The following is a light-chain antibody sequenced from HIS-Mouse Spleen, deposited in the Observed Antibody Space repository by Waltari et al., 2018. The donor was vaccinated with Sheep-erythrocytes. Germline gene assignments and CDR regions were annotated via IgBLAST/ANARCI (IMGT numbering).Light chain of an antibody. J-gene: IGLJ3*02. CDR1: ALPKQY. CDR3: YSAADNNLV. Sequence: SYELTQPPSVSVSPGQTARITCSGDALPKQYAYWYQQKPGQAPGLVIYKDSERPSGIPGRFSGSSSGTTVTLTISGAQVEDEADYYCYSAADNNLVFGGGTKLTVL. V-gene: IGLV3-27*01. CDR2: KDS.